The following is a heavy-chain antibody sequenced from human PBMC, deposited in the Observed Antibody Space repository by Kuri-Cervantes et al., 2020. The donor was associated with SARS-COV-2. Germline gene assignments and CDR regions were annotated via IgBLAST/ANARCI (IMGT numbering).Heavy chain of an antibody. J-gene: IGHJ5*02. Sequence: ASVKVSCKASGYTFTSYDMHWVRQAPGQGLEWMGIINPSGGSTSYAQKFQGRVTMTRDTSTSTVYMELSSLRSEDTAVYYCARGANTKRLLNIVVANNWFDPWGQGTLVTVSS. CDR1: GYTFTSYD. V-gene: IGHV1-46*03. CDR3: ARGANTKRLLNIVVANNWFDP. D-gene: IGHD2-15*01. CDR2: INPSGGST.